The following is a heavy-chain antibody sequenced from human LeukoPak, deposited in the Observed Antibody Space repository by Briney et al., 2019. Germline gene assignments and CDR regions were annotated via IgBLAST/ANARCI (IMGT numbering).Heavy chain of an antibody. D-gene: IGHD4-17*01. Sequence: GASVTVSCKASGGTFSSYAISWVRPAPGQGLEWMGGIIPIFGTPNYAQTFQGRVTITADESTRTAYMELSSLRLDDTAIYYCARGNHDGEYVVSGYYFYMDVWGKGTTVTVSS. CDR2: IIPIFGTP. CDR1: GGTFSSYA. V-gene: IGHV1-69*13. J-gene: IGHJ6*03. CDR3: ARGNHDGEYVVSGYYFYMDV.